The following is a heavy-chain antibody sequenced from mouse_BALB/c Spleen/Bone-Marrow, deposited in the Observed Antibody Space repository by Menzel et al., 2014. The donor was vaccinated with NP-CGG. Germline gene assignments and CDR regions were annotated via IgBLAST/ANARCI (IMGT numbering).Heavy chain of an antibody. CDR1: GFDFSRYW. J-gene: IGHJ2*01. D-gene: IGHD1-1*01. CDR2: INPDSSTI. CDR3: ARPVEYYGYFDY. V-gene: IGHV4-1*02. Sequence: VQLQQSGGGLVQPGGSLKLSCAASGFDFSRYWMSWVRPAPGKGLEWIGEINPDSSTINYTPSLKDKFIISRDNAKNTLYLQMSKVRSEDTALYYCARPVEYYGYFDYWGQGTTLTVSS.